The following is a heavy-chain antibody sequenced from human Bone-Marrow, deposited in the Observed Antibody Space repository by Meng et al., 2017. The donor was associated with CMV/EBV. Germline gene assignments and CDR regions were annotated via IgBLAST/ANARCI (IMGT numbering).Heavy chain of an antibody. CDR3: ARMYYDIVTGYYGADYFDY. J-gene: IGHJ4*02. CDR1: GYSISSGYY. CDR2: IYHSGST. D-gene: IGHD3-9*01. Sequence: SETLSLTCTVSGYSISSGYYWGWMRQPPGKGLEWIGSIYHSGSTHYNPSLKSRVTTSVDTSKNQFSLKLSSVTAADTAVYYCARMYYDIVTGYYGADYFDYWGQGTLVTVSS. V-gene: IGHV4-38-2*02.